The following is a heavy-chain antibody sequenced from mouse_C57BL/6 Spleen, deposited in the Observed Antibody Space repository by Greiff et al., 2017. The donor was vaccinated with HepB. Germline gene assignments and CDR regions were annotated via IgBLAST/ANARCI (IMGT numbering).Heavy chain of an antibody. V-gene: IGHV1-55*01. CDR1: GYTFTSYW. D-gene: IGHD1-1*01. Sequence: QVQLQQPGAELVKPGASVKMSCKASGYTFTSYWITWVKQRPGQGLEWIGDIYPGSGSTNYNEKFKSKATLTVDTSSSTAYMQLSSLTSEDSAVYYCARSDYGSSYEYFDYWGQGTTLTVSS. J-gene: IGHJ2*01. CDR3: ARSDYGSSYEYFDY. CDR2: IYPGSGST.